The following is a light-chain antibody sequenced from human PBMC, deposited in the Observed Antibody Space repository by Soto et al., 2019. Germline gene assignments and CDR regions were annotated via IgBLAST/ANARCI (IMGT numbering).Light chain of an antibody. Sequence: EIVCTQSPGTLSLSPGETATLSCRASQTVNSDYLAWFQQRPGQAPRLLIYGPSTRATGIPARFSGSGSGTEFTLTISSLQSEDFAVYYCQQYYNWPRTFGQGTKVDIK. CDR2: GPS. CDR3: QQYYNWPRT. V-gene: IGKV3-15*01. J-gene: IGKJ1*01. CDR1: QTVNSD.